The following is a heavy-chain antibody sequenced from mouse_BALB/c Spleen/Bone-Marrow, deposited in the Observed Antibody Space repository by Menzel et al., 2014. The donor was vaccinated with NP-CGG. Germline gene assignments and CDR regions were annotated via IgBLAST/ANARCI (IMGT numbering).Heavy chain of an antibody. D-gene: IGHD2-3*01. Sequence: EVKLVESGGGLVKPGGSLKLSCAASGFTLSNYAMSWVRQTPEKRLEWVAIISSGGSYTYYPDSVKGRFTISRDNAKTILYLQMSSLRSEDTAMYYCARQDGFDYWGQGTTLTVSS. CDR1: GFTLSNYA. CDR2: ISSGGSYT. CDR3: ARQDGFDY. J-gene: IGHJ2*01. V-gene: IGHV5-9-3*01.